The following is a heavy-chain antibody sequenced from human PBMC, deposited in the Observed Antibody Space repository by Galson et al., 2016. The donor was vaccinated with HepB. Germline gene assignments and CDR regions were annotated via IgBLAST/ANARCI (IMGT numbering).Heavy chain of an antibody. CDR3: AKDRPLSNPSYDVLTSYYRFDGYFDS. V-gene: IGHV3-23*01. J-gene: IGHJ4*02. Sequence: SLRLSCAASGFTFRSYAMSWVRQAPGKGLEWVSGIRGSGSSTYYADSVKGRFTISRDNSKNTLNLQMNSLRAEDTAVYYCAKDRPLSNPSYDVLTSYYRFDGYFDSWGQGTLVTVSS. CDR1: GFTFRSYA. D-gene: IGHD3-9*01. CDR2: IRGSGSST.